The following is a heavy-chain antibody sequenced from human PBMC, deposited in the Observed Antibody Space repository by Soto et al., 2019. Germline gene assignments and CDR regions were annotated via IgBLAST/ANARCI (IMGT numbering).Heavy chain of an antibody. Sequence: SVKVSCNASGGTFSSYAISWVRQAPGQGLEWMGGIIPIFGTAKYAQKFQGRVSMTTDTSTTTAYMELRSLRSDDTAVYYCARLVPGAEAWFGPWGQGTLVTVSS. CDR1: GGTFSSYA. J-gene: IGHJ5*02. CDR3: ARLVPGAEAWFGP. D-gene: IGHD2-2*01. CDR2: IIPIFGTA. V-gene: IGHV1-69*05.